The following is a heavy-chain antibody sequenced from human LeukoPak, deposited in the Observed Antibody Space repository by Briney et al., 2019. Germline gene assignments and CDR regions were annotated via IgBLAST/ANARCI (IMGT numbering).Heavy chain of an antibody. CDR2: IKQDGSEK. V-gene: IGHV3-7*01. CDR1: GFTFSSYW. CDR3: ARLRRYNIVVITYFDY. J-gene: IGHJ4*02. D-gene: IGHD3-22*01. Sequence: GGSLRLSCAASGFTFSSYWMSWVRQAPGKGLEWVANIKQDGSEKYYVDSVKGRLTIPRDNAKNSLYLQMNSLRAEDTAVYYCARLRRYNIVVITYFDYWGQGTLVTVSS.